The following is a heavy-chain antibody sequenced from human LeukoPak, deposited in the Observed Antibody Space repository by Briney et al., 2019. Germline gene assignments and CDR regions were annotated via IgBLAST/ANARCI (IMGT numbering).Heavy chain of an antibody. CDR3: ARGYCSGGSCYNLDY. D-gene: IGHD2-15*01. CDR2: ISSGSSTI. V-gene: IGHV3-48*01. Sequence: TGGSLRLSCAASGFSFSSYTMNWVRQAPGKGLEWTSYISSGSSTIYYADSVKGRFTISRDNAKNPLYLQMNSLRAEDTAVYYCARGYCSGGSCYNLDYWGQGTLVTVSS. CDR1: GFSFSSYT. J-gene: IGHJ4*02.